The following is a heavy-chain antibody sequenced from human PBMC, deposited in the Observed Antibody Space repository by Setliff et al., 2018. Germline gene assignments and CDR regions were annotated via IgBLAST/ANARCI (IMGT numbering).Heavy chain of an antibody. Sequence: ASVKVSCKASGYSFSDYGISWVRQAPGQGLEWMGWINSYNGNTNYARKFQGRVTMTTDTSTSTAHMELRSLTSDDTAVYYCARDPRGYSGFDRFRGAFNIWGQGTMVTVSS. V-gene: IGHV1-18*01. D-gene: IGHD5-12*01. J-gene: IGHJ3*02. CDR3: ARDPRGYSGFDRFRGAFNI. CDR1: GYSFSDYG. CDR2: INSYNGNT.